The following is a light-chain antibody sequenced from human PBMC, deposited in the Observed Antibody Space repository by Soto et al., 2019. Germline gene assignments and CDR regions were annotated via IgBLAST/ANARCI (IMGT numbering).Light chain of an antibody. J-gene: IGKJ5*01. CDR3: QQYGSSQIT. CDR1: QSVSSSY. V-gene: IGKV3-20*01. Sequence: EIVLTQSPGTLSLSPGARATLSCRASQSVSSSYLAWYQQKPGQAPRLLIYGASSRAAGIPDRFSGSGSGTDFTLTISRLEPEDFAVYYGQQYGSSQITVGQGTRLEN. CDR2: GAS.